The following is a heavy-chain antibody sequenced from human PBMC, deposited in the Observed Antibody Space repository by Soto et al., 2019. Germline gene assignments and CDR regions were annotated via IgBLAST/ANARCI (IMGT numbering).Heavy chain of an antibody. D-gene: IGHD3-3*01. CDR1: GGSISSYY. Sequence: PSETLSLTCTVSGGSISSYYWSWIRQPPGKGLEWIGDIYYSGSTNYNPSLKSRVTISVDTSKNQFSLKLSSVTAADTAVYYCARVHQEWLHYYYMDVWGKGTTVTVSS. CDR3: ARVHQEWLHYYYMDV. J-gene: IGHJ6*03. V-gene: IGHV4-59*01. CDR2: IYYSGST.